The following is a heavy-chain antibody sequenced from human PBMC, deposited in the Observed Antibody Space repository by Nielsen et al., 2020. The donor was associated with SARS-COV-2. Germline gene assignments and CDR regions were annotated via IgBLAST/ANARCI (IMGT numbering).Heavy chain of an antibody. J-gene: IGHJ4*02. D-gene: IGHD5-18*01. CDR2: ISTGSKTI. CDR3: AREFALRDTAYFDY. V-gene: IGHV3-48*01. CDR1: GFTFSSYS. Sequence: GESLKISCAASGFTFSSYSMNWVRQAPGKGLEWVSYISTGSKTIHYADSVKGRFTISRDNSRNTVYLQMNSLRPEDTAVYYCAREFALRDTAYFDYWGQGTLVTVSS.